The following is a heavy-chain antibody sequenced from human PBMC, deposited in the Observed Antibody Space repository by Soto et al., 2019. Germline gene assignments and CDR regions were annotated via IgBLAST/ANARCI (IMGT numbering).Heavy chain of an antibody. J-gene: IGHJ4*02. D-gene: IGHD3-22*01. V-gene: IGHV1-69*01. Sequence: QVQLVQSGAEVRKPGSSVKVSCKASGGTFSRHAISWVRQAPEQGLEWMGGIIPIFGTANHAQKFQGRVTIIADESTSTVYMELSSLRSEDTAMYYCARGWGYDSNDYYYAYWGQGTLVIVS. CDR2: IIPIFGTA. CDR1: GGTFSRHA. CDR3: ARGWGYDSNDYYYAY.